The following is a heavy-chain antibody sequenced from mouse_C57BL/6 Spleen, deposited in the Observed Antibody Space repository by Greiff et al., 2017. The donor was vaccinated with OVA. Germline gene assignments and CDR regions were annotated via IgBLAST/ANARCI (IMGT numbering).Heavy chain of an antibody. Sequence: QVQLQQPGAELVKPGASVKLSCKASGYTFTSYWMHWVKQRPGRGLEWIGRIDPNSGGTKYNEKFKSKATLTVDKPSSTAYMQLSSLTSEDSAVYYGARGSITTVGGDYFDYWGQGTTLTVSS. CDR1: GYTFTSYW. CDR3: ARGSITTVGGDYFDY. D-gene: IGHD1-1*01. J-gene: IGHJ2*01. V-gene: IGHV1-72*01. CDR2: IDPNSGGT.